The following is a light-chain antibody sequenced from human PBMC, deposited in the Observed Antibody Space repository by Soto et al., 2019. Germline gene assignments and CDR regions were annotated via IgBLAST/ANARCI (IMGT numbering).Light chain of an antibody. V-gene: IGLV2-14*01. Sequence: QSALTQPASVSGSPGQSITISCTGTSSDVGGYNFVSWYQHHPGKAPKLIIYEVSNRPSGVSNRFSASKSGNTASLTISGLQDEDEADYYCSSYTNSSTLVGFGGGPKLTVL. CDR3: SSYTNSSTLVG. J-gene: IGLJ2*01. CDR1: SSDVGGYNF. CDR2: EVS.